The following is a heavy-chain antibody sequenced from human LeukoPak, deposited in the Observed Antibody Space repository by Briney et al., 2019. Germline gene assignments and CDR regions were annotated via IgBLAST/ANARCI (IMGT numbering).Heavy chain of an antibody. V-gene: IGHV3-23*01. CDR3: AKALWFGELYAFDI. Sequence: PGGSLRLFCAASGFTFSSYAMSWVRQAPGKGLEWVSAISGSGGSTYYADSVKGRFTISRDNFKNTLYLQMNSLRAEDTAVYYCAKALWFGELYAFDIWGQGTMVTVSS. D-gene: IGHD3-10*01. CDR1: GFTFSSYA. CDR2: ISGSGGST. J-gene: IGHJ3*02.